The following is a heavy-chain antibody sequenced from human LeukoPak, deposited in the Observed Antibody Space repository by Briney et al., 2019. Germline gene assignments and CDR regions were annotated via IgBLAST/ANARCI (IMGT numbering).Heavy chain of an antibody. CDR1: GSARLYA. CDR3: AKDSMVRGVRYFDY. V-gene: IGHV3-30*07. J-gene: IGHJ4*02. Sequence: GGSLRLSCAASGSARLYAMHWVRQAPGKGLEWVAVISYDGSNKYYADSVKGRFTISRDNSKNTLYLQMNSLRAEDTAVYYCAKDSMVRGVRYFDYWGQGTLVTVSS. CDR2: ISYDGSNK. D-gene: IGHD3-10*01.